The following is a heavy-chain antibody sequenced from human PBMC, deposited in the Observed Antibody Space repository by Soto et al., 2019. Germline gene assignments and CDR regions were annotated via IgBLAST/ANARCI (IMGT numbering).Heavy chain of an antibody. CDR2: IYRTGST. CDR3: ASRDPGTSVDY. Sequence: SETLSLTCAVSGGSFTSNNWWTWVRQPPGQGLEWIGEIYRTGSTNYNPSLKSRVTISLDKSDNQFSLKVTSLTAADTAVYYCASRDPGTSVDYWGQGTLVTVSS. J-gene: IGHJ4*02. D-gene: IGHD1-7*01. CDR1: GGSFTSNNW. V-gene: IGHV4-4*02.